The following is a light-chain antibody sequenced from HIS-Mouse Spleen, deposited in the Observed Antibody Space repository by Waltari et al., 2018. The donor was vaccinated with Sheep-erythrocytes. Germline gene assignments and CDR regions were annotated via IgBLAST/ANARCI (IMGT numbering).Light chain of an antibody. CDR3: CSYAGSYTVV. Sequence: QSALTQPRSVSGSPGQAVTTPCTGTSSDGGGYNYVSWYQQHQGKAPKLMIYDVSKRPSGVPDRFSGSKSGNTASLTISGLQAEDEADYYCCSYAGSYTVVFGGGTKLTVL. V-gene: IGLV2-11*02. J-gene: IGLJ2*01. CDR2: DVS. CDR1: SSDGGGYNY.